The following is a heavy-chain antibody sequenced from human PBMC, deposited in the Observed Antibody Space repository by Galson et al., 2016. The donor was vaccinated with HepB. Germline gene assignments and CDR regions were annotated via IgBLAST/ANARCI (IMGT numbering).Heavy chain of an antibody. CDR2: LSYNGLNQ. V-gene: IGHV3-30*18. D-gene: IGHD2-15*01. Sequence: SLRLSCAASGFTFTRYAMTWVRQAPGKGLEWVAGLSYNGLNQHYPDSLMGRFTVSRDNSKSIMYLQMDSLRPDDTAVYYCTKRVAEGGLGDTWGQGTVVTVSS. CDR1: GFTFTRYA. J-gene: IGHJ5*02. CDR3: TKRVAEGGLGDT.